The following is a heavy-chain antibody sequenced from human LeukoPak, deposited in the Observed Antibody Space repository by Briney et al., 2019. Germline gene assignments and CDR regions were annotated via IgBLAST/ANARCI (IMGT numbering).Heavy chain of an antibody. CDR3: ARDSSTYYYGSGYGASYMDV. Sequence: GASVKVSCKASGYTFTSYAMNWVRQAPGQGLEWMGWINTNTGNPTYAQGFTGRFVFSLDTSVSTAYLQISSLKAEDTAVYYCARDSSTYYYGSGYGASYMDVWGKGTTVTVSS. V-gene: IGHV7-4-1*02. D-gene: IGHD3-10*01. CDR2: INTNTGNP. J-gene: IGHJ6*03. CDR1: GYTFTSYA.